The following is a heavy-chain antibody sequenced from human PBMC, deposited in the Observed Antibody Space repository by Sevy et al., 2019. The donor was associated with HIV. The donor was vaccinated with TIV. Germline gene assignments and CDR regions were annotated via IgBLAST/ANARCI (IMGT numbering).Heavy chain of an antibody. V-gene: IGHV3-7*03. CDR2: IKQDGSEI. D-gene: IGHD5-18*01. CDR1: GFTFSSYW. J-gene: IGHJ4*02. CDR3: AREMMNTAMDPGFDY. Sequence: GGSLRLSCAASGFTFSSYWMSWVRQAPGKGLEWVANIKQDGSEIYYVDSVKGRFTISRDNAKNSLYLQMNSLRAEDTAVYYCAREMMNTAMDPGFDYWGQGTLVTVSS.